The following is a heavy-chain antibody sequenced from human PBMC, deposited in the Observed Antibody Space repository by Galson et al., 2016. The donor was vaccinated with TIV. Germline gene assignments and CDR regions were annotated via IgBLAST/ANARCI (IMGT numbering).Heavy chain of an antibody. CDR3: ARDSPHSGSYSWFDY. CDR2: INPNSGDT. CDR1: GYTFTGYY. D-gene: IGHD1-26*01. Sequence: SVKVSCKASGYTFTGYYMHWVRQAPGQGLEWMGWINPNSGDTKYAQKFQGRVTMTRDTSISTAYMELSRLRSDDTAVYYCARDSPHSGSYSWFDYRGQGTLVTVSS. V-gene: IGHV1-2*02. J-gene: IGHJ4*02.